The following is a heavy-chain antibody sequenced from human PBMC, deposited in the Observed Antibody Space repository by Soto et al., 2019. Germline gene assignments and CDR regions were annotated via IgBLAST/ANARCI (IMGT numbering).Heavy chain of an antibody. CDR2: IYATGTT. J-gene: IGHJ5*02. V-gene: IGHV4-4*07. D-gene: IGHD1-1*01. CDR3: VRDGTKTLRDWFDP. Sequence: PSETLSLTCTVSGASISCFYWSWIRKSAGKGLEWIGRIYATGTTDYNPSLKSRVMMSVDTSKKQFSLKLRSVTAADTAVYYCVRDGTKTLRDWFDPRGQGISVTVSS. CDR1: GASISCFY.